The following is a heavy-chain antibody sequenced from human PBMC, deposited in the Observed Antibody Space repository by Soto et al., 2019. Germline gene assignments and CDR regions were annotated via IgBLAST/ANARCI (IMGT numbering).Heavy chain of an antibody. CDR1: GGSVRSSGYY. V-gene: IGHV3-21*01. CDR3: ARGYYGSGSYVDY. J-gene: IGHJ4*02. CDR2: ISSSSSYI. Sequence: PSETLSLTCTVSGGSVRSSGYYWAWIRQPPGKGLEWVSSISSSSSYIYYADSVKGRFTISRDNAKNSLYLQMNSLRAEDTAVYYCARGYYGSGSYVDYWGQGTLVTVSS. D-gene: IGHD3-10*01.